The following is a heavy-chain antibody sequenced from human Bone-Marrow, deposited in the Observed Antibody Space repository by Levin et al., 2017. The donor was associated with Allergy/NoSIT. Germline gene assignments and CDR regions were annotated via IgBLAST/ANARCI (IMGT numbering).Heavy chain of an antibody. J-gene: IGHJ6*03. Sequence: SETLSLTCAVYGGSFSGYYWSWIRQPPGKGLEWIGEINHSGSTNYNPSLKSRVTISVDTSKNQFSLKLSSVTAADTAVYYCARGCRNYYGSGSYFRDDYYMDVWGKGTTVTVSS. CDR1: GGSFSGYY. CDR3: ARGCRNYYGSGSYFRDDYYMDV. CDR2: INHSGST. D-gene: IGHD3-10*01. V-gene: IGHV4-34*01.